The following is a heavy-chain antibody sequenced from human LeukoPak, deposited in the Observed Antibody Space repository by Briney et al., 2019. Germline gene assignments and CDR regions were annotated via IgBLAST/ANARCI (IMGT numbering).Heavy chain of an antibody. V-gene: IGHV4-39*01. D-gene: IGHD3-9*01. CDR2: IYYSGST. Sequence: SETLSLTCTVSGGSISSSGYYWGWIRQPPGKGLEWIGSIYYSGSTYYNPSLKSRVTIFVDTSKNQFSLSLSSVTAADTAVYYCARPYYDILTADYYYSYMDIWGKGTTVTVSS. CDR1: GGSISSSGYY. J-gene: IGHJ6*03. CDR3: ARPYYDILTADYYYSYMDI.